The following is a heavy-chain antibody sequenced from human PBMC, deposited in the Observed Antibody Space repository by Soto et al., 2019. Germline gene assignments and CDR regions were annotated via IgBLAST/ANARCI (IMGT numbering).Heavy chain of an antibody. CDR1: GGSISSYY. Sequence: QVQLQESGPGLVKPSETLSLTCTVSGGSISSYYWSWIRQPPGKGLEWIGYIYYSGSTNYNPSLKSRVTISVATSKNQFSRKLSSVTAAETAVYYCARFPRGYSYGHFDYWGQGTLVTVSS. D-gene: IGHD5-18*01. V-gene: IGHV4-59*01. J-gene: IGHJ4*02. CDR3: ARFPRGYSYGHFDY. CDR2: IYYSGST.